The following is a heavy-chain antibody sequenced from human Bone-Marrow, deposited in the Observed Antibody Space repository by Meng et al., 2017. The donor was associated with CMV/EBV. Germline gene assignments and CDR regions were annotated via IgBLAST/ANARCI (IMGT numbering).Heavy chain of an antibody. J-gene: IGHJ1*01. CDR2: IYYSGST. D-gene: IGHD3-22*01. CDR1: GGSISSSIYY. V-gene: IGHV4-39*07. Sequence: SGGSISSSIYYWGWIRQPPGKGLEWIGSIYYSGSTYYNPSLKSRVTISVDTSKNQFSLKLSSVTAADTAVYYCARLYDSSTEYFQHWGQGTLVTVSS. CDR3: ARLYDSSTEYFQH.